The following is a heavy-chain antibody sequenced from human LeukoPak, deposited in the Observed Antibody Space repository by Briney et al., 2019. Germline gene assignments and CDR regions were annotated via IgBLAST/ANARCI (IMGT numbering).Heavy chain of an antibody. D-gene: IGHD3-22*01. Sequence: PGGSLRLSCAASGFTFSSYGMHWVRQAPGKGLEWVAVIWYDGSNKYYADSVKGRFTISRDNSKNTLYLQMTSLRAEDTAVYFCAKRGVVIRVILVGFHKEAYYFDSWGQGALVTVSS. CDR1: GFTFSSYG. CDR3: AKRGVVIRVILVGFHKEAYYFDS. V-gene: IGHV3-33*06. J-gene: IGHJ4*02. CDR2: IWYDGSNK.